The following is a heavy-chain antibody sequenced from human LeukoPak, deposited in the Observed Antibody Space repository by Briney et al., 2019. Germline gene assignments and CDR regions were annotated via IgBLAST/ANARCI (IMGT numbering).Heavy chain of an antibody. CDR3: AKDLYYYDSSGSGDAFDI. D-gene: IGHD3-22*01. CDR2: ISGSGGST. J-gene: IGHJ3*02. CDR1: GFTFSSYA. Sequence: PGGSLRLSCAASGFTFSSYAMSWVRQAPGKGLEWVSAISGSGGSTYYADSVKGRFTISRDNSKNTLYLQMNSLRAEDTAVYYCAKDLYYYDSSGSGDAFDIWGQGTMVTVSS. V-gene: IGHV3-23*01.